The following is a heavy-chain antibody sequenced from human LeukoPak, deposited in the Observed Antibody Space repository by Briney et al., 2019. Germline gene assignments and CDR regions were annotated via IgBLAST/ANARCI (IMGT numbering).Heavy chain of an antibody. CDR3: ARALNSSGWYDY. CDR2: INHSGST. V-gene: IGHV4-34*01. D-gene: IGHD6-19*01. CDR1: GGSISSYY. J-gene: IGHJ4*02. Sequence: SETLSLTCTVSGGSISSYYWSWIRQPPGKGLEWIGEINHSGSTNYNPSLKSRVTISVDTSKNQFSLKLSSVTAADTAVYYCARALNSSGWYDYWGQGTLVTVSS.